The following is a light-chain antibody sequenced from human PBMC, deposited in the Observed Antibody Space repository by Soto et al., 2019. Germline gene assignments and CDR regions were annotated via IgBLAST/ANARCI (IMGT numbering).Light chain of an antibody. CDR3: SSYTSSLYV. J-gene: IGLJ1*01. Sequence: QSALTQPASVSGSPGQSITISCTGTSSGVGGYNYVSWYQQHPGKAPKLMIYDVSNRPSGVSNRSSGSKSGNTASLTISGLQAEDEADYYCSSYTSSLYVFGTGTKVTVL. CDR1: SSGVGGYNY. V-gene: IGLV2-14*01. CDR2: DVS.